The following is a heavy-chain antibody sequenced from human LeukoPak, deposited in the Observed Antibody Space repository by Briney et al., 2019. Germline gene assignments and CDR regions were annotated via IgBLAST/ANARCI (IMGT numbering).Heavy chain of an antibody. CDR1: GYSFTTFG. D-gene: IGHD6-6*01. V-gene: IGHV1-18*01. CDR2: ISGYNGDT. Sequence: ASVKVSCKASGYSFTTFGICWVRQTPGQGLEWLGWISGYNGDTNYAHSLQGRVTMTTDTSTNTAHMELRSLRSNDTAVYYCARDWNNGAAQQLVDFWGHGTLVTVSS. CDR3: ARDWNNGAAQQLVDF. J-gene: IGHJ4*01.